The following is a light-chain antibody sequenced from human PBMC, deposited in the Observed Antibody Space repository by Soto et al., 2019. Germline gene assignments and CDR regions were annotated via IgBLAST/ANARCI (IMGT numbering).Light chain of an antibody. V-gene: IGLV2-14*01. J-gene: IGLJ1*01. CDR1: SSDVGSYNF. Sequence: QSALTQPASVSGSPGQSITISCTGTSSDVGSYNFVSWYQQLPGKAPKLMIYEVSNRPSGVSNRFSGSKSGNTASLTISGLQAEDEADYYCSLYTTSSNYVFGSGTKVTVL. CDR3: SLYTTSSNYV. CDR2: EVS.